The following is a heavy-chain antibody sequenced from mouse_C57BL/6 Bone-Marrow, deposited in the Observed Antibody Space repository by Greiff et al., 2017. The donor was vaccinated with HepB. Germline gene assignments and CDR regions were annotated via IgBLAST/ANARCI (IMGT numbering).Heavy chain of an antibody. D-gene: IGHD2-5*01. CDR2: IYPGDGDT. CDR3: ARSAYYSNYPWFAY. Sequence: QVQLQQSGPELVKPGASVKISCKASGYAFSSSWMNWVKQRPGKGLEWIGRIYPGDGDTNYNGKFKGKATLTADKSSSTAYMQLSSLTSEDSAVYFCARSAYYSNYPWFAYWGQGTLVTVSA. J-gene: IGHJ3*01. V-gene: IGHV1-82*01. CDR1: GYAFSSSW.